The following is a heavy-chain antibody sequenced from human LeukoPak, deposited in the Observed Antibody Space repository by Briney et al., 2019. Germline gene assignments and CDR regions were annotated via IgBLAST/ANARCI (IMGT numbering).Heavy chain of an antibody. CDR2: INHSGST. J-gene: IGHJ6*02. CDR1: GGSFSGYY. D-gene: IGHD2-2*01. V-gene: IGHV4-34*01. Sequence: SETLSLTCAVYGGSFSGYYWSWIRQPPGKGLEWIGEINHSGSTNYNPSLKSRVTISVDTSKNQFSLKLSSVAAADTAVYYCARGYCSSTSCYCMDVWGQGTTVTVSS. CDR3: ARGYCSSTSCYCMDV.